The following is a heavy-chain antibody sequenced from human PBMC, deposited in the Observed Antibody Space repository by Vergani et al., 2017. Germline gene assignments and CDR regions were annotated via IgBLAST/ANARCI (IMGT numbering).Heavy chain of an antibody. Sequence: QVQLQQWGAGLLKPSETLSLTCAVYGGSFSGYYWSWIRQPPGKGLEWIGEINHSGSTNYNPSLKSRVTISVDTSKNQFSLKLSSVTAADTAVYYCARGRHGSGSCYNLHRITLFDYWGQGTLVTVSS. CDR3: ARGRHGSGSCYNLHRITLFDY. CDR2: INHSGST. D-gene: IGHD3-10*01. CDR1: GGSFSGYY. V-gene: IGHV4-34*01. J-gene: IGHJ4*02.